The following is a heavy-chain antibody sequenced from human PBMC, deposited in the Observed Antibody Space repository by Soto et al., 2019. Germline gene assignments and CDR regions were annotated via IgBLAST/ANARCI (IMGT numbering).Heavy chain of an antibody. V-gene: IGHV1-69*02. CDR2: IIPILGIA. CDR1: GGTFSSYT. CDR3: ARGGDVDTAMLDRFDP. J-gene: IGHJ5*02. D-gene: IGHD5-18*01. Sequence: QVQLVQSGAEVKKPGSSVKVSCKASGGTFSSYTISWVRQAPGQGLEWMGRIIPILGIANYAQKFQGRVTITADKSTSTAYMELSSLRSEDTAVYYCARGGDVDTAMLDRFDPWGQGTLVTVSS.